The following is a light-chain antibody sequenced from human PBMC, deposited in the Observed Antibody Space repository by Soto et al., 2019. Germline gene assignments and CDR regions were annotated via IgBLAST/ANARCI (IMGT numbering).Light chain of an antibody. V-gene: IGKV1-12*01. CDR3: HRASSFPYT. J-gene: IGKJ3*01. CDR2: AAS. CDR1: QDIKKW. Sequence: DIQMTQSPSSVSASVGDTINITCRASQDIKKWLAWYQQKPGKAPKVLIYAASNLESGVSSRFSGSGAGTEFSLTISSLQTEDFATYFCHRASSFPYTFGPGTKVDIK.